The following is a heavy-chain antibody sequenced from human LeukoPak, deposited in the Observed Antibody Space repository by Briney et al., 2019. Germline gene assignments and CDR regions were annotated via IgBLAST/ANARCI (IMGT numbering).Heavy chain of an antibody. D-gene: IGHD3-10*01. V-gene: IGHV4-31*03. J-gene: IGHJ4*02. Sequence: TSETLSLTCTVSGVSISSGGYYWSWIRQHPGKGLEWIGYIYYSGSTYYNPSLKSRVTISVDTSKNQFSLKLSSVTAADTAVYYCARDRRSPGSRYFDYWGQGTLVTVSS. CDR2: IYYSGST. CDR3: ARDRRSPGSRYFDY. CDR1: GVSISSGGYY.